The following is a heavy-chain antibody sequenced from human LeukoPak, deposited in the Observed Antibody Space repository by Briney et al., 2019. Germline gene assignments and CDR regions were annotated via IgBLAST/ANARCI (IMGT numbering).Heavy chain of an antibody. D-gene: IGHD5-24*01. J-gene: IGHJ3*02. CDR1: GFTFSNYG. CDR3: ARDSNVDGAFDI. Sequence: PGGSLRLSCAASGFTFSNYGMHWVRQAPGKGLDWVAVIWYDGSNKYYAESVKGRFTISRDNAKNSLYLQMNSPRAEDTAVYYCARDSNVDGAFDIWGQGTMVTVSS. CDR2: IWYDGSNK. V-gene: IGHV3-33*01.